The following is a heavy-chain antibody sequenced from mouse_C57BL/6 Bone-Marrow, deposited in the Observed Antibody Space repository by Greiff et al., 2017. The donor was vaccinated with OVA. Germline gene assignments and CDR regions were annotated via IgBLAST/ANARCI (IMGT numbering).Heavy chain of an antibody. CDR3: AREGGTGGYFDG. Sequence: EVQVVESGGGLVQSGRSLRLSCATSGFTFSDFYMEWFRQAPGQGLEWIAANRNKANDYTPDCSASVQGRFIASRATSPTLLYLKMFALGDEDTAIYDRAREGGTGGYFDGWGTGTTVTVSS. CDR2: NRNKANDYTP. J-gene: IGHJ1*03. V-gene: IGHV7-1*01. D-gene: IGHD3-3*01. CDR1: GFTFSDFY.